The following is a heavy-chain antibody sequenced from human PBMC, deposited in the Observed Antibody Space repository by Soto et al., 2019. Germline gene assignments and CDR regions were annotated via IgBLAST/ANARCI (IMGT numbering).Heavy chain of an antibody. CDR2: IVVGSGNT. D-gene: IGHD1-26*01. Sequence: ASVKVSCKASGFTFTSSAVQWVRQARGQRLEWIGWIVVGSGNTNYAQKFQERVTITRDMSTSTAYMELSSLRSEDTAVYYCAAAWELLAARRDYYYYGMDVWGQGTTVTVSS. CDR1: GFTFTSSA. J-gene: IGHJ6*02. V-gene: IGHV1-58*01. CDR3: AAAWELLAARRDYYYYGMDV.